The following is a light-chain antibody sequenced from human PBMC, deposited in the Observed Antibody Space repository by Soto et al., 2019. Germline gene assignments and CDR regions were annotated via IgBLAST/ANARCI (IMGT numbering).Light chain of an antibody. CDR1: QTISSW. CDR2: AAS. Sequence: MTQSPATLSGSVGDRVTITCRASQTISSWLAWYQQKPGQAPRLLIFAASTRATGIPARFSGSGSGTEFSLTITSLQSEDFALYYCQQYNNRPPWTFGQGTKVDI. J-gene: IGKJ1*01. V-gene: IGKV3-15*01. CDR3: QQYNNRPPWT.